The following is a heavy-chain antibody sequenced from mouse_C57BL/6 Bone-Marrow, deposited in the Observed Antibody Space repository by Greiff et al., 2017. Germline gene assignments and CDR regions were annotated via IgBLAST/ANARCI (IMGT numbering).Heavy chain of an antibody. CDR3: ARVTMVTTDFDY. J-gene: IGHJ2*01. D-gene: IGHD2-2*01. CDR1: GYSITSGYY. V-gene: IGHV3-6*01. CDR2: ISYDGSN. Sequence: EVQLQESGPGLVKPSQSLSLTCSVTGYSITSGYYWNWIRQFPGNKLEWMGYISYDGSNNYNPSLKNRISITRDTSKNQFFLKLNSVTTEDTATYYCARVTMVTTDFDYWGQGTTLTVSS.